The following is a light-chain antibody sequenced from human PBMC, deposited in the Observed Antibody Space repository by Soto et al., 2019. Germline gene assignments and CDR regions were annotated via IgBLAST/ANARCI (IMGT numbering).Light chain of an antibody. V-gene: IGKV1-39*01. CDR3: RQLFNYPPT. CDR1: QRISSY. CDR2: AAC. Sequence: DIKRTQSLSALSASVGDRVSITCRASQRISSYLNCYQQKPGKAPKLLIYAACSLQSGVPSRFCGSGSGTDFTLTISILKPKDYTTYYCRQLFNYPPTFGPGTKVDI. J-gene: IGKJ3*01.